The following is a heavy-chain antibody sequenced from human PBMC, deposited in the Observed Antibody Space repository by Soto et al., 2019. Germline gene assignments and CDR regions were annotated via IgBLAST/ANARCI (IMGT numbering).Heavy chain of an antibody. D-gene: IGHD7-27*01. CDR2: IYWNDDQ. V-gene: IGHV2-5*01. CDR3: AHRQDLGAFDI. CDR1: GFSLSTRAVG. Sequence: SGPTLVNPTQTLTLTCTFSGFSLSTRAVGVGWIRQPPGKALEWLALIYWNDDQRYSPSLKNRLTITKDTSKNHVVLTMTNMDPADTATDYCAHRQDLGAFDIWVQCTMVTVPS. J-gene: IGHJ3*02.